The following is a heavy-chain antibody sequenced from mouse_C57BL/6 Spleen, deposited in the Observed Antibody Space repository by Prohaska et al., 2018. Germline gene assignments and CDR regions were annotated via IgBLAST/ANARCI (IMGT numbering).Heavy chain of an antibody. J-gene: IGHJ1*03. V-gene: IGHV1-15*01. CDR1: GYTFTDYE. Sequence: QVQLQQSGAELVRPGASVTLSCKASGYTFTDYEMHWVKQTPVHGLEWIGAIDPETGGTAYNQKCQCKAILTADKSSSTAYMELRSLTSEDSAVYYCTRSNYYGRSPSYFDVWGTGTTVTVCS. D-gene: IGHD1-1*01. CDR3: TRSNYYGRSPSYFDV. CDR2: IDPETGGT.